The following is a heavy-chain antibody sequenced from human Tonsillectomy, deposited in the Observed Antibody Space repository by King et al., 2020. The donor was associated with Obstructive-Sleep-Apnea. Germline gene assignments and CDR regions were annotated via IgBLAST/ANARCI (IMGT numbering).Heavy chain of an antibody. D-gene: IGHD6-13*01. J-gene: IGHJ4*02. CDR1: GYTFTGYY. V-gene: IGHV1-2*02. CDR3: ARGYSSSWYYFDS. Sequence: QVQLVESGAEVKKPGASVKVSCKASGYTFTGYYMHWVRQAPGQGLEWMGWINPNSGGTNYAKKFQGRVTMTRDTSISTAYMELSRLRSDETAVDYCARGYSSSWYYFDSWGQGTLVTVSS. CDR2: INPNSGGT.